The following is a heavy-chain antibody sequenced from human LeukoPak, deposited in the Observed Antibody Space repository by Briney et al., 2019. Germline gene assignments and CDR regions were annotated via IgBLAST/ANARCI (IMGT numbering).Heavy chain of an antibody. Sequence: PGRSLRLSCAASGFTFSSYAMHWVRQAPGKGLEWVAVISYDGSNKYYADSVKGRFTISRDNSKNTLYLQMNSLRAEDTAVYYCARDQPGGSGSYMRLWGQGTLVTVSP. J-gene: IGHJ4*02. V-gene: IGHV3-30-3*01. CDR3: ARDQPGGSGSYMRL. CDR2: ISYDGSNK. CDR1: GFTFSSYA. D-gene: IGHD3-10*01.